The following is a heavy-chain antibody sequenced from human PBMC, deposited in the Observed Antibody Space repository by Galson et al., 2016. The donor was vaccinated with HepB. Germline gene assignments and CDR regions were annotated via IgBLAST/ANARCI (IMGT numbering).Heavy chain of an antibody. CDR1: GYTFISYA. CDR3: ARVGLVVTFSRAFDI. D-gene: IGHD3-22*01. J-gene: IGHJ3*02. V-gene: IGHV1-18*01. CDR2: INGYNGNP. Sequence: SVKVSCKASGYTFISYAISWVRQAPGQGLEWMGWINGYNGNPHYAQQFQGRVTMNTDTSTSTAYMELRSLRSNDTAVYDCARVGLVVTFSRAFDIWGLGTMVTVSS.